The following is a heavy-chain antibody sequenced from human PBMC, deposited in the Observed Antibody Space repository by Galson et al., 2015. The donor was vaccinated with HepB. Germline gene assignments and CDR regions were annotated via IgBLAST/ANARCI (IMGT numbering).Heavy chain of an antibody. Sequence: SVKVSCKASGGTFSSYAISWVRQAPGQGLERMGGIIPIFGTANYAQKFQGRVTITADESTSTAYMELSSLRSEDTAVYYCARPQGWGAPTGAFDIWGQGTMVTVSS. CDR1: GGTFSSYA. D-gene: IGHD1-1*01. CDR3: ARPQGWGAPTGAFDI. CDR2: IIPIFGTA. J-gene: IGHJ3*02. V-gene: IGHV1-69*13.